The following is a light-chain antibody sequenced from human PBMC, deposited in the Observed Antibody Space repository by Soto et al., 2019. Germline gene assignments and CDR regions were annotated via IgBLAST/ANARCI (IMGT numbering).Light chain of an antibody. J-gene: IGLJ3*02. CDR3: AAWDDRLSAWG. CDR2: SNG. V-gene: IGLV1-47*02. CDR1: SSNIGGNY. Sequence: QSVLTQPPSESGTPGQSVTISCSGSSSNIGGNYVYWYQQLPGTAPKLLIYSNGQRPSGVPDRFSGSKSDTSASLAISGLRSEDEADYYCAAWDDRLSAWGFGGGTKVTVL.